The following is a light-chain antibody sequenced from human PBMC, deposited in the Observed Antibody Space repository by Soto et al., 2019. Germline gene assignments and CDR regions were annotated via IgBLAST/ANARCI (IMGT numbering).Light chain of an antibody. Sequence: IQWTQSPSSLSAYIGDRVTMTFRASQDITRYLAWYRQEPGRAPKLLIFAASTLQSGVPSRFSGSGSGTDFTLTISCLQSEDFATYYCQQYYSYPRTFGQGTKVDIK. CDR1: QDITRY. CDR3: QQYYSYPRT. J-gene: IGKJ1*01. V-gene: IGKV1-8*01. CDR2: AAS.